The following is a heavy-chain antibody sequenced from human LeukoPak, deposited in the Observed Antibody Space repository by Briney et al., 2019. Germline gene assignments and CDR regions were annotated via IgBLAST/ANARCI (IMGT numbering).Heavy chain of an antibody. CDR3: ARAGKATAPPTYYYYYMDV. J-gene: IGHJ6*03. V-gene: IGHV4-59*01. CDR1: GGSISSYY. CDR2: IYYSGST. D-gene: IGHD5-18*01. Sequence: SETLSLTCTVSGGSISSYYWNWIRQPPGKGLEWIGYIYYSGSTIYNPSLKSRVTISVDTSRNQYSLKLSSVIAADTAVYYCARAGKATAPPTYYYYYMDVWGKGTTVTVSS.